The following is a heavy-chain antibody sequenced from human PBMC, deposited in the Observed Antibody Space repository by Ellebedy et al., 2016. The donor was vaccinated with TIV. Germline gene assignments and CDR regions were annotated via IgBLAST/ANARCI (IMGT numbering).Heavy chain of an antibody. CDR3: ARCDWHDVDLEHWYFDL. D-gene: IGHD1-1*01. CDR2: INHREST. J-gene: IGHJ2*01. CDR1: GGSFSGYS. Sequence: GSLRLSCAVYGGSFSGYSWSWIRQPPGKGLEWIGEINHRESTNYNPSLKSRVTISVDTSKNQFSLRLSSVTAADTAVYYCARCDWHDVDLEHWYFDLWGRGTLVTVSS. V-gene: IGHV4-34*01.